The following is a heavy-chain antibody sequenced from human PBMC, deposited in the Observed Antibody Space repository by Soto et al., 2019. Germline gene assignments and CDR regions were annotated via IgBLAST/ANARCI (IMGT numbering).Heavy chain of an antibody. D-gene: IGHD2-21*01. V-gene: IGHV4-34*01. Sequence: SETLSLTCAVYGESFSGYYWSWIRQPPGKGLEWIGEINHSGSTNYNPSLKSRVTISVDTSKNQSSLKLSSVTAADTAVYYCERVALGARNRGRGHWGDGTLGTVSS. CDR2: INHSGST. CDR1: GESFSGYY. CDR3: ERVALGARNRGRGH. J-gene: IGHJ4*01.